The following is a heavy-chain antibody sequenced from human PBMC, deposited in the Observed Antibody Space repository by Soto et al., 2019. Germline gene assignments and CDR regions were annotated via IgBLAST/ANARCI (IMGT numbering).Heavy chain of an antibody. CDR2: ISYDGSNK. J-gene: IGHJ4*02. V-gene: IGHV3-30*18. D-gene: IGHD2-15*01. CDR1: GFTFSSYG. CDR3: AKSQSGVAATDYFDY. Sequence: GGSLRLSCAASGFTFSSYGMHWVRQAPGKGLEWVAVISYDGSNKYYADSVKGRFTISRDNSKNTLYLQMNSLRAEDTAVYYCAKSQSGVAATDYFDYWGQGTLVTVSS.